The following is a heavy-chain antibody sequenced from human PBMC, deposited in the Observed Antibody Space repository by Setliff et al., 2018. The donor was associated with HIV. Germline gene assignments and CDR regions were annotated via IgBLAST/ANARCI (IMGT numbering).Heavy chain of an antibody. V-gene: IGHV1-18*01. CDR2: MCPSDGSI. Sequence: ASVKVSCKASGYMFSSYGITWVRQAPGQGLEWMGRMCPSDGSISYAEKFQGRVTMTRDTSTSTAYMELSSLRSEDTAVYYCARAGYHGSISYWEYFHYWGQGTLVTVPS. CDR1: GYMFSSYG. D-gene: IGHD3-22*01. J-gene: IGHJ1*01. CDR3: ARAGYHGSISYWEYFHY.